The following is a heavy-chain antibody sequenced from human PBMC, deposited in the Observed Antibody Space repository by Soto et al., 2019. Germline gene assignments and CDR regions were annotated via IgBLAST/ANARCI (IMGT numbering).Heavy chain of an antibody. CDR2: INHSGGT. CDR3: ERGGTTGLAY. V-gene: IGHV4-34*01. J-gene: IGHJ4*02. Sequence: QVQLQQWGAGLLKPSETLSLTCAVHGGSFIGYYWSWIRQPPGKGLEWIGEINHSGGTNYNPSLKSRVTISVDTSKNQFSLKLSSVTAADTAVYYCERGGTTGLAYWGQGTLVTVSS. D-gene: IGHD1-1*01. CDR1: GGSFIGYY.